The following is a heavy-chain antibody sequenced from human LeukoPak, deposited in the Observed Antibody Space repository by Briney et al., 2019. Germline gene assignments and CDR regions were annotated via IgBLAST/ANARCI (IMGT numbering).Heavy chain of an antibody. V-gene: IGHV1-2*02. CDR2: INPNSGGT. J-gene: IGHJ3*02. Sequence: ASVKVSCKASGYTFTGYCIHWVRQAPGQGLEWMGWINPNSGGTNYAQKFQGRVTMTRDTSITTAYMELSRLTSDDTAVYYCARDLGPYYDVLTGYERPQNDAFDIWGQGTMVT. D-gene: IGHD3-9*01. CDR3: ARDLGPYYDVLTGYERPQNDAFDI. CDR1: GYTFTGYC.